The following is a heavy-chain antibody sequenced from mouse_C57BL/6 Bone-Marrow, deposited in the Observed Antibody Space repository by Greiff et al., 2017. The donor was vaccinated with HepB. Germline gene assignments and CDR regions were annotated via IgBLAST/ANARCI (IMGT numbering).Heavy chain of an antibody. CDR1: GYTFTDYY. CDR2: INPYNGGT. Sequence: EVQLQQSGPVLVKPGASVKMSCKASGYTFTDYYMNWVKQSYGKSLEWIGVINPYNGGTSYNQKFKGKATLTVDKSSSTAYMELNSLTSEDSAVYYCARFPLYYGSSLFAYWGQGTLVTVSA. CDR3: ARFPLYYGSSLFAY. V-gene: IGHV1-19*01. D-gene: IGHD1-1*01. J-gene: IGHJ3*01.